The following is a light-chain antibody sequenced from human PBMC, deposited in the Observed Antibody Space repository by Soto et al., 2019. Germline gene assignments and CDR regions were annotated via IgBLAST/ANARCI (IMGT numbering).Light chain of an antibody. CDR2: EVS. V-gene: IGLV2-14*01. Sequence: QSALTQPASVSGSPGQSITISCTGTSSDTAGYNYVSWYQQHPGKAPKLMIYEVSNRPSGVSNRFSGSQSGNTASLTISGLQAEDEANYYCQAWDSSTVVFGGGTKLTVL. J-gene: IGLJ2*01. CDR1: SSDTAGYNY. CDR3: QAWDSSTVV.